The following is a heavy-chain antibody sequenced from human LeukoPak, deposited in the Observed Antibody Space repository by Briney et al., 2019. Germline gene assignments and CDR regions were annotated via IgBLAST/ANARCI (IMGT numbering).Heavy chain of an antibody. V-gene: IGHV3-30-3*01. J-gene: IGHJ4*02. CDR3: ARDEDYGDYPSPPIDY. Sequence: GSLRLSCAASGFTFSSYAMHWVRQAPGKGLEWVAVISYDGSNKYYADSVKGRFTISRDNSKNTLYLQMNSLRAEDTAVYYCARDEDYGDYPSPPIDYWGQGTLVTVSS. CDR2: ISYDGSNK. CDR1: GFTFSSYA. D-gene: IGHD4-17*01.